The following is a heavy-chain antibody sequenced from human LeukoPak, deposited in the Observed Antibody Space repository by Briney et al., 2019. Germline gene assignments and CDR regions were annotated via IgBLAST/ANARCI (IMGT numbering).Heavy chain of an antibody. J-gene: IGHJ4*02. V-gene: IGHV3-9*01. D-gene: IGHD3-22*01. Sequence: PGRSLRLSCAASGFTFDDYAMHWVRQAPGKGLEWVSGISWNSGIIDYADSVKGRFTISRDNAKNSLYLQMNSLRAEDTAFYYCSKDIGPLTYHYDTSGYSGAFDYWGQGTLVTVSS. CDR1: GFTFDDYA. CDR2: ISWNSGII. CDR3: SKDIGPLTYHYDTSGYSGAFDY.